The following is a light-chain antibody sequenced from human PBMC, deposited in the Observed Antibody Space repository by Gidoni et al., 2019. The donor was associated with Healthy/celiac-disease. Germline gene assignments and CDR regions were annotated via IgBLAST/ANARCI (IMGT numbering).Light chain of an antibody. CDR2: WAS. J-gene: IGKJ2*01. Sequence: DIVMTPSPASLAVSLGERATINCKSSQSVLYSSNNKNYLAWYQQKPGQPPKLLIYWASTRESGVPDRFSGSGSGTDFTLTISSLQAEYVAVYYCQQYYSTPHTFGQGTKLEIK. CDR1: QSVLYSSNNKNY. CDR3: QQYYSTPHT. V-gene: IGKV4-1*01.